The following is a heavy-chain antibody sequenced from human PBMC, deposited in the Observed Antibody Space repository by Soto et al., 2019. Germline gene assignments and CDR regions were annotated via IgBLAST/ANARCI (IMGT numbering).Heavy chain of an antibody. Sequence: SVKVSCKASGGTFSSYAISWVRQAPGQGLEWMGGIIPIFGTANYAQKFQGRVTITADESTSTAYMELSSLRSEDTAVYYCARGRQFGGSYRSYYYYGMDVWGQGTTVTVSS. CDR3: ARGRQFGGSYRSYYYYGMDV. CDR2: IIPIFGTA. CDR1: GGTFSSYA. D-gene: IGHD1-26*01. V-gene: IGHV1-69*13. J-gene: IGHJ6*02.